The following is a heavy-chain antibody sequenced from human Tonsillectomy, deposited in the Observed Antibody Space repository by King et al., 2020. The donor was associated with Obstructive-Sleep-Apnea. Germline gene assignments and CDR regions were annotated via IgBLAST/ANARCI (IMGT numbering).Heavy chain of an antibody. Sequence: LQLQESGPGLVKPSETLSLTCSVSGGSMSSFYWSWIRQAAGKGLEWIGRISTSGSTNYNPSLKSRVTLSVDTSNNQISLKLSSVTAADTAVYYCAREESAYYGAGPMDVWGQGTTVTVSS. CDR1: GGSMSSFY. V-gene: IGHV4-4*07. D-gene: IGHD3-10*01. J-gene: IGHJ6*02. CDR3: AREESAYYGAGPMDV. CDR2: ISTSGST.